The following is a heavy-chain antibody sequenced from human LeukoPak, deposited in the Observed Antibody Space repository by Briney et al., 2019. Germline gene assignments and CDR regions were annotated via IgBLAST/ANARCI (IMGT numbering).Heavy chain of an antibody. Sequence: SETLSLTCTVSGGSISSSSYYWSWIRQPPGKGLEWIGYIYYSGSTNYNPSLKSRVTISVDTSKNQFSLKLSSVTAADTAVYYCARGGVVTAKVSWFDPWGQGTLVTVSS. CDR1: GGSISSSSYY. J-gene: IGHJ5*02. CDR2: IYYSGST. V-gene: IGHV4-61*01. CDR3: ARGGVVTAKVSWFDP. D-gene: IGHD2-21*02.